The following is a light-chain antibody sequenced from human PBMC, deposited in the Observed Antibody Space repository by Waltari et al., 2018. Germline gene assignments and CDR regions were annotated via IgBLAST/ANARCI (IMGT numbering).Light chain of an antibody. CDR3: SSYITTNTLEL. CDR2: DVS. Sequence: QSAMTQPASLSGSPGQSITIPCTATSSDVGTYHYVSWYQQHPGKAPKLLIYDVSYRPSGVSYRFSGSKSGNTASLTISGLQAEDEADYYCSSYITTNTLELFGGGTSLTVL. CDR1: SSDVGTYHY. J-gene: IGLJ3*02. V-gene: IGLV2-14*03.